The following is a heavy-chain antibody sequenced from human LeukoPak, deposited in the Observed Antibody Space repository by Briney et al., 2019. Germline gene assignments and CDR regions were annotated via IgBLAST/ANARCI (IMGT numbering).Heavy chain of an antibody. J-gene: IGHJ3*02. CDR3: AKLRPHYYDSRGYPDAFDM. CDR1: GFTFSSYA. Sequence: GGSLRLSCSSSGFTFSSYAMHWVRQAPGKGLEWVAAIWYDGTNKYYADSVKGRFTISRDNYKSTLYLQLNSLRAEDTAVYYCAKLRPHYYDSRGYPDAFDMWGQGTLVTVSS. D-gene: IGHD3-22*01. V-gene: IGHV3-33*06. CDR2: IWYDGTNK.